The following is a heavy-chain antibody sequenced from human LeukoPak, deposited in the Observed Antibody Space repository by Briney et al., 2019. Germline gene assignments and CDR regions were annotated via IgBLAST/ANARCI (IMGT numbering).Heavy chain of an antibody. V-gene: IGHV1-18*01. CDR3: SRARTIAAPGAIPNHF. CDR1: GYTFTSYD. D-gene: IGHD6-13*01. Sequence: SAVKVSCKASGYTFTSYDSNGVGQAAGQGLEGMGWGSAYNGNTNYARKLQGRVTMPTDPSTSTAYMDLRRLRSADTAVYFRSRARTIAAPGAIPNHFWGQGPLVTVSS. CDR2: GSAYNGNT. J-gene: IGHJ4*02.